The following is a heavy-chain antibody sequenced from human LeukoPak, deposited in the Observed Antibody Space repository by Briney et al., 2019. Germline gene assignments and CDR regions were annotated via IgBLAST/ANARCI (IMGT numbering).Heavy chain of an antibody. CDR1: GYTLTELS. CDR3: ATHIPAAIPYGMDV. CDR2: FDPEDGET. D-gene: IGHD2-2*02. J-gene: IGHJ6*02. Sequence: GASVKVSCKVSGYTLTELSMHWVRQAPGKGLEWMGGFDPEDGETIYAQKFQGRVTMTEDTSTDTAYMVLSSLRSEDTAVYYCATHIPAAIPYGMDVWGQGTTVTVSS. V-gene: IGHV1-24*01.